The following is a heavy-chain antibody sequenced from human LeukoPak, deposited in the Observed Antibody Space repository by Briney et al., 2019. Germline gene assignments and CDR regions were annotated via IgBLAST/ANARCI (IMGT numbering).Heavy chain of an antibody. CDR1: GFTFSSHA. D-gene: IGHD1-1*01. CDR2: ISGSGDNR. V-gene: IGHV3-23*01. CDR3: AKNPLVSGTIYFDS. J-gene: IGHJ4*02. Sequence: GGSLRLSCAASGFTFSSHAMSWVRQAPGKGLEWVSSISGSGDNRNYADSVKGRFTISRDNSKSTLYLEMNSLRAEDTAIYYCAKNPLVSGTIYFDSGGQGPLLTVSS.